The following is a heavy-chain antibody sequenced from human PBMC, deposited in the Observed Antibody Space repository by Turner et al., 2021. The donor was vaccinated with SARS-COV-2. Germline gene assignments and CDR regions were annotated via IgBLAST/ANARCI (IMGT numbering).Heavy chain of an antibody. D-gene: IGHD2-15*01. V-gene: IGHV2-5*02. CDR1: GFSLSNRGEV. Sequence: QITLREAGRTLVHPRQTPSLACSFSGFSLSNRGEVVGWSRQRPGKALGWLPLIYWDDEERYSPSLRTRRSIAQVTTKKQVFLKMTNMDPEDTATYVCAVSGYLYASLNDFSVVYFDSWGPGTLVTVSS. CDR2: IYWDDEE. J-gene: IGHJ4*02. CDR3: AVSGYLYASLNDFSVVYFDS.